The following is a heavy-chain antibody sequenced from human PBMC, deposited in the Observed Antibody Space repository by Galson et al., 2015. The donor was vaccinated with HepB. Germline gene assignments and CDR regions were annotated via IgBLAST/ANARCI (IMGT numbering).Heavy chain of an antibody. CDR2: INPNSGGT. CDR1: GYTSTGYY. CDR3: ARVRTVTTAYYYYMDV. D-gene: IGHD4-17*01. V-gene: IGHV1-2*06. J-gene: IGHJ6*03. Sequence: SVKVSCKASGYTSTGYYMHWVRQAPGQGLEWMGRINPNSGGTNYAQKFQGRVTMTRDTSISTAYMELSRLRSDDTAVYYCARVRTVTTAYYYYMDVWGKGTTVTVS.